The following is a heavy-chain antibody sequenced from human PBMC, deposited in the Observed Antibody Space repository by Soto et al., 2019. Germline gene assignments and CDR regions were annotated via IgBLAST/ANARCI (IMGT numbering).Heavy chain of an antibody. J-gene: IGHJ6*02. D-gene: IGHD3-10*01. Sequence: SETLSLTCSVSGGSVSSGTHYWSWIRQPPGKGLEWIGYIYYTGTTKYNPSLKSRTSISVDTSKNQFSLKMSSVTAADTALYYCARDPHYYGVPAGGIDVSGQGTTV. CDR1: GGSVSSGTHY. V-gene: IGHV4-61*01. CDR3: ARDPHYYGVPAGGIDV. CDR2: IYYTGTT.